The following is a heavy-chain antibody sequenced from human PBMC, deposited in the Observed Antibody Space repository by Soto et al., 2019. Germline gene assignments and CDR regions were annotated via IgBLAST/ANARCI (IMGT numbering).Heavy chain of an antibody. Sequence: QVQLVESGGGVVQPGRSLRLSCAASGFTFSRHGMHWVRQAPGKGLEWVAVIWYDGSNKYYADSVKGRFTISRDNSKNTLSLQMNSLRAEDTAVYYCARDEEMATISFFDYWGQGTLVTVSS. CDR2: IWYDGSNK. CDR1: GFTFSRHG. CDR3: ARDEEMATISFFDY. D-gene: IGHD5-12*01. V-gene: IGHV3-33*01. J-gene: IGHJ4*02.